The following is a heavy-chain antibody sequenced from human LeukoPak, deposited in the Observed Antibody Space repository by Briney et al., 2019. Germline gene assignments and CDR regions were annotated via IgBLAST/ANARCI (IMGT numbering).Heavy chain of an antibody. CDR2: IIPIFGTA. CDR1: GGTFSSYA. J-gene: IGHJ4*02. V-gene: IGHV1-69*13. CDR3: ARDSQNYYDSSGYYR. Sequence: SVKVSCKASGGTFSSYAISWVRQAPGQGLEWMGGIIPIFGTANYAQKFQGRVTITADESTSTAYMELSSLRSEDTAVYYCARDSQNYYDSSGYYRWGQGTLVTVSS. D-gene: IGHD3-22*01.